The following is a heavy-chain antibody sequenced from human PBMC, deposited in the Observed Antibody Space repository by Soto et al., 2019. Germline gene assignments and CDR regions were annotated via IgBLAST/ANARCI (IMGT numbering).Heavy chain of an antibody. J-gene: IGHJ6*02. CDR1: GYTFTSYA. CDR3: ARGDFYYYGMDV. Sequence: GASVKVSCKASGYTFTSYATHWVRQAPGQRLEWMGWINAGNGNTKYSQKFQGRVTITRDTSASTAYMELSSLRSEDTAVYYCARGDFYYYGMDVWGQGTTVTVSS. V-gene: IGHV1-3*01. CDR2: INAGNGNT.